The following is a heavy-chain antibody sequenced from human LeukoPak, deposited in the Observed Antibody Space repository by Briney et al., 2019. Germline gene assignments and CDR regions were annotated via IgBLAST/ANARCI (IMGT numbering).Heavy chain of an antibody. CDR1: GDSIGTTW. Sequence: PSETLSLTCSVSGDSIGTTWWSWIRQPPGKGLEWIGSIYYSGSTYYNPSLKSRVTISVDTSKNQFSLKLSSVTAADTAVYYCARLSLDAFDIWGQGTMVTVSS. CDR3: ARLSLDAFDI. J-gene: IGHJ3*02. V-gene: IGHV4-39*01. CDR2: IYYSGST.